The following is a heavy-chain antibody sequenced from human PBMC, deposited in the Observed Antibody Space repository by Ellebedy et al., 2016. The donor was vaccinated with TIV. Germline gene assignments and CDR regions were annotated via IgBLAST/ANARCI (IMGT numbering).Heavy chain of an antibody. Sequence: MPSETLSLTCTVSGGSISSYYWSWIRQPPGKGLEWIGYIYYSGSTNYNPSLKSRVTISVDTSKNQFSLKLSSVTAADTAVYYCASAMALRNWGQGTLVTVSS. CDR2: IYYSGST. J-gene: IGHJ4*02. CDR3: ASAMALRN. V-gene: IGHV4-59*08. D-gene: IGHD5-24*01. CDR1: GGSISSYY.